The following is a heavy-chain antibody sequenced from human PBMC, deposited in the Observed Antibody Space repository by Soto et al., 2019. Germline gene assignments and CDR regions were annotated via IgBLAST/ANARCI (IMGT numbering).Heavy chain of an antibody. CDR3: ARDGVSGTAVDGIEYSGMDV. V-gene: IGHV3-53*01. CDR2: IYIDGST. J-gene: IGHJ6*02. CDR1: GFTVSGNS. D-gene: IGHD6-19*01. Sequence: EVQLVDSGGDLIQPGGSLRLSCGASGFTVSGNSLSWVRQAPGKGLEWVSYIYIDGSTYYADSVRGRFTLTRDNSKNTLYLQMNNLRGEDTAIYYCARDGVSGTAVDGIEYSGMDVWGQGTTVTVAS.